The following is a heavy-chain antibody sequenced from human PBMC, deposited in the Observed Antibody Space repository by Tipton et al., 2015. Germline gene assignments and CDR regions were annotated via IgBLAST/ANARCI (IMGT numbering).Heavy chain of an antibody. CDR3: AVETVAEYFKY. V-gene: IGHV4-61*01. CDR1: GASVTGGSYY. J-gene: IGHJ1*01. CDR2: IHNSGRI. Sequence: TLSLTCTVSGASVTGGSYYWSWIRQSPGKGLEWIGYIHNSGRIKYNPSLKSRVTISVDMSENQFSLKLSSVTAADAAVYYCAVETVAEYFKYWGQGTLVTVAS. D-gene: IGHD4-17*01.